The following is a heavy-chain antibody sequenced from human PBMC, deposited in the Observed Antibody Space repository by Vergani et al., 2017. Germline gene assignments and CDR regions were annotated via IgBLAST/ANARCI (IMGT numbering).Heavy chain of an antibody. CDR2: FYYSGST. V-gene: IGHV4-30-4*01. D-gene: IGHD2-21*02. Sequence: QVQLHESGPGLVKPSQTLDPTFNVSCGPISSGQYYWSRIRPPPGKGLDWIGYFYYSGSTSYNPSLKSRVTISVDTPQNQFSLKLSSVTAADTAVYYCARARHIVVVTDEDAFDIWGQGTMVTVSS. CDR1: CGPISSGQYY. J-gene: IGHJ3*02. CDR3: ARARHIVVVTDEDAFDI.